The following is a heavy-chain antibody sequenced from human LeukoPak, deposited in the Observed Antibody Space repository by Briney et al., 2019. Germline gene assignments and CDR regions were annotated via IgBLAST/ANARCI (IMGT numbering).Heavy chain of an antibody. D-gene: IGHD6-6*01. V-gene: IGHV4-59*01. CDR2: IYYSGST. CDR3: ARVTGRYSSSSSLARWYYYYMDV. J-gene: IGHJ6*03. Sequence: SETLSLTCTVSGGSISSYYWSWIRQPPGKGLEWIGYIYYSGSTNYNPSLKSRVTISVDTSKNQFSLKLSSVTAADTAVYYCARVTGRYSSSSSLARWYYYYMDVWGKGTTVTVSS. CDR1: GGSISSYY.